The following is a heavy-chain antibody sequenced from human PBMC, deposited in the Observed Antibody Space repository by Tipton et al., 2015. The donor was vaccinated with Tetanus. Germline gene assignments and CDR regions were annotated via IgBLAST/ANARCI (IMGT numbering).Heavy chain of an antibody. CDR1: GYTFTGYY. V-gene: IGHV1-2*02. J-gene: IGHJ4*02. D-gene: IGHD3-10*01. CDR3: STDINGEAY. CDR2: INPNSGGT. Sequence: QSGPEVKKPGASVKVSCKASGYTFTGYYMHWVRQAPGQGLEWMGWINPNSGGTNYAQKFQGRVTITADTSTDTAYMELRSLRFDDTATYYCSTDINGEAYWGQGTPVTVSS.